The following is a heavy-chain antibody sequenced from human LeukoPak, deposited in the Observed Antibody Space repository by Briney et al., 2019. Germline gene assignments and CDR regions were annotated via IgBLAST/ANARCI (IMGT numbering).Heavy chain of an antibody. V-gene: IGHV4-34*01. CDR3: ARLKLGAYFDL. CDR2: INHSGST. J-gene: IGHJ2*01. CDR1: GGSFSGYY. D-gene: IGHD3-16*01. Sequence: SETLSLTCAVYGGSFSGYYWSWIRQPPGKGLEWIGEINHSGSTNYNPSLKSRVTISVDTSKNQFSLKLTSVSAADTAVYYCARLKLGAYFDLWGRGTLVTVSS.